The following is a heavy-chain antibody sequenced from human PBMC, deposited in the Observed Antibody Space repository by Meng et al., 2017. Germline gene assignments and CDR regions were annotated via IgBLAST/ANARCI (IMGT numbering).Heavy chain of an antibody. D-gene: IGHD2-21*01. CDR2: IIPIFGTA. CDR3: ARENWGSGGIVGVFAY. CDR1: GGTFSSYA. J-gene: IGHJ4*02. V-gene: IGHV1-69*05. Sequence: QVQRVRSGAGVQKPGATVKGSCKASGGTFSSYAISWVRQAPGQGLEWMGGIIPIFGTANYAQKFQGRVTITTDESTSTAYMELSSLRSEDTAVYYCARENWGSGGIVGVFAYWGQGTLVTVSS.